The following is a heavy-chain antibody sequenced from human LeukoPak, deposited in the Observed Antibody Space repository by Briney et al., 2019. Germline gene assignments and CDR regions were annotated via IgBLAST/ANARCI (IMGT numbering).Heavy chain of an antibody. CDR2: IKQDGSEK. J-gene: IGHJ4*02. D-gene: IGHD6-13*01. Sequence: GGSLRLSCAASGFTFSSYWMSWVRQAPGKGLEWVANIKQDGSEKYYVDSVKGRFTISRDNAENSLYLQMNSLRVEDTAVYYCARDWFGTSSSWYGMYDYWGQGTLVTVSS. CDR1: GFTFSSYW. CDR3: ARDWFGTSSSWYGMYDY. V-gene: IGHV3-7*01.